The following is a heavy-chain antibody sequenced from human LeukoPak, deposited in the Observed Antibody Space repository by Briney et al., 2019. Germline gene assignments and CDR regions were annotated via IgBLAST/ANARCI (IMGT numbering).Heavy chain of an antibody. CDR1: GFTFSSHW. Sequence: GGSLRLSCAASGFTFSSHWMHWVRQAPGKGLVWVSRINSDGSSTSYADSVKGRFTISRDNAKNSLYLQMNSLRAEDTAVYYCARVEASGYDYGAFDYWGQGTLVTVSS. D-gene: IGHD5-12*01. V-gene: IGHV3-74*01. CDR3: ARVEASGYDYGAFDY. CDR2: INSDGSST. J-gene: IGHJ4*02.